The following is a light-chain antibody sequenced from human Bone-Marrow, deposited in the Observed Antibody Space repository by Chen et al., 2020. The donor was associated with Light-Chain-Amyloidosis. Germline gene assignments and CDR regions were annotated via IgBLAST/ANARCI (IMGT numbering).Light chain of an antibody. CDR1: SSDGGGYNY. CDR2: VVT. CDR3: SSYTTTNTLV. J-gene: IGLJ2*01. Sequence: QSALTQPASVSGSPGQSITISCTGTSSDGGGYNYVSWYQQHQGKATKLIIYVVTSRPSGVSNRFSGSKSGNTASLTISGLQAEDEADYYCSSYTTTNTLVFGGGTKLTVL. V-gene: IGLV2-14*03.